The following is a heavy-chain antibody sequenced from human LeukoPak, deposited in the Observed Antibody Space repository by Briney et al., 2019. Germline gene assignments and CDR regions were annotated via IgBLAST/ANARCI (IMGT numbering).Heavy chain of an antibody. Sequence: ASVKVSCKASGYTFTIYGISWVRQAPGQGLEWMGWISAYNGNTNYAQKFQGRVTMTTDTSTSTAYMELRSLRSDDTAVYYCARESYYYGSGSHDYWGQGTLVTVSS. CDR2: ISAYNGNT. J-gene: IGHJ4*02. D-gene: IGHD3-10*01. CDR1: GYTFTIYG. V-gene: IGHV1-18*01. CDR3: ARESYYYGSGSHDY.